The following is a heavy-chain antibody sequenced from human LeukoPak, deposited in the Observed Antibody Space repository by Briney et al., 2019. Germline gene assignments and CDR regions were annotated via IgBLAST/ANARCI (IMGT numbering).Heavy chain of an antibody. Sequence: GGSLRLSCAASGFTFDDYAMHWVRQAPGKGLEWVSGISWNSGSIGYADSVKGRFTISRDNAKNSLYLQMNSLRAEDTALYYCAKDTHEGYSSGWYDYWGQGTLVTVSS. CDR1: GFTFDDYA. CDR3: AKDTHEGYSSGWYDY. CDR2: ISWNSGSI. J-gene: IGHJ4*02. V-gene: IGHV3-9*01. D-gene: IGHD6-19*01.